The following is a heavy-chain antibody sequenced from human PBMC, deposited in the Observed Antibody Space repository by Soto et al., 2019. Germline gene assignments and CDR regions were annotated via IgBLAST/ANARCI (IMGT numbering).Heavy chain of an antibody. Sequence: QVQSVQSWGGVVQPGRSLRLSSAASGFNFNTYFMHWVRQAPGKGLEWVAMIFPNGRDKEYSYSVKGRFTIYGDNSNNRLYLQMDRRIPEATVVYYVARDEAHGSTGDLAYWGQGAMVTVSS. CDR2: IFPNGRDK. CDR3: ARDEAHGSTGDLAY. J-gene: IGHJ4*02. CDR1: GFNFNTYF. V-gene: IGHV3-30*13. D-gene: IGHD1-26*01.